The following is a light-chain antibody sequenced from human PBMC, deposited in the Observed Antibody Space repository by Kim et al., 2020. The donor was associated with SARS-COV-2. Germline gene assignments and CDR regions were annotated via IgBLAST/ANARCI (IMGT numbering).Light chain of an antibody. Sequence: QSALTQPASVSGSPGQSITISCTGTSSNVGKYNLVSWYQQHPGNVTKLMIYEVYKRPSGVSSRFSCSKSGNTASLTISGLQAEDEADYYCCSYAGTGTFAVFGGGTQLTVL. J-gene: IGLJ2*01. CDR3: CSYAGTGTFAV. V-gene: IGLV2-23*02. CDR1: SSNVGKYNL. CDR2: EVY.